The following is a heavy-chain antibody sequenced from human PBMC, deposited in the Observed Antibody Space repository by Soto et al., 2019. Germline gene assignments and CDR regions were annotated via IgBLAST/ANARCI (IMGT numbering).Heavy chain of an antibody. D-gene: IGHD3-9*01. Sequence: GGSLRLSCTVSGFTFSNYEINWVRQAPGKGLEWISYISSSGTLIYYSDSVQGRFRVSRDNAKESLYLQMNSLRAEDTAVYYCARYLPDPWGQGTLVTVSS. V-gene: IGHV3-48*03. CDR3: ARYLPDP. CDR1: GFTFSNYE. J-gene: IGHJ5*02. CDR2: ISSSGTLI.